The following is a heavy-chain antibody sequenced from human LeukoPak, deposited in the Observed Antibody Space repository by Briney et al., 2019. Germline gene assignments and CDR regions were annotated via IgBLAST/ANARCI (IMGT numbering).Heavy chain of an antibody. CDR1: GYSFTSYG. CDR2: ISAYNGNT. D-gene: IGHD1-26*01. V-gene: IGHV1-18*01. J-gene: IGHJ4*02. Sequence: PGESLKISCKGSGYSFTSYGISWVRQAPGQGLEWMGWISAYNGNTNYAQKLQGRVTMTTDTSTSTAYMELRSLRSDDTAVYYCARVRNRSDYFDYWGQGTLVTVSS. CDR3: ARVRNRSDYFDY.